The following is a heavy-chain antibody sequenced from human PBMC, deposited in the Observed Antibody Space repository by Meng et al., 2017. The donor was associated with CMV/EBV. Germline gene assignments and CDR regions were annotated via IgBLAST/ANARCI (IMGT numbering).Heavy chain of an antibody. CDR1: GFNSNAYW. D-gene: IGHD2-8*01. CDR2: IKQDGTEK. J-gene: IGHJ4*02. Sequence: GGSLRLSCVASGFNSNAYWMTWVRQVPGKALEWVANIKQDGTEKYYVPSVKGLFIISRDNAKSSLYLQMNDLRVEDTAVYYCATTTNGCFDNWGQGALVTVSS. CDR3: ATTTNGCFDN. V-gene: IGHV3-7*01.